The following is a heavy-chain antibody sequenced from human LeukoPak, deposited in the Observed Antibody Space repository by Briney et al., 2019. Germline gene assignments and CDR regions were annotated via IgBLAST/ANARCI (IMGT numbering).Heavy chain of an antibody. J-gene: IGHJ5*02. D-gene: IGHD3-10*01. CDR1: GYIFTGYY. V-gene: IGHV1-2*02. CDR3: ARPEGSYYYGPGVWFDP. CDR2: IGPKSGVT. Sequence: ASVKVSCKASGYIFTGYYMHWVRQAPGQGLEWMGWIGPKSGVTNYAQKFQGRVTMTSDTSISTAYMELSRLTSDDTAVYYCARPEGSYYYGPGVWFDPWGQGTLVTVSS.